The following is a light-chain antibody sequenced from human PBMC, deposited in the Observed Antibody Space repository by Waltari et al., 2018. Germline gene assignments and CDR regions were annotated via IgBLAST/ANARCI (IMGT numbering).Light chain of an antibody. CDR1: STDIGDYDY. J-gene: IGLJ2*01. CDR3: SSYSASGTWV. CDR2: DVT. V-gene: IGLV2-14*01. Sequence: QSALTQPPPVSGSPAQSTSISCTGTSTDIGDYDYVTWYQQHPVKAPKLMIYDVTRRPSVVSGRFSANKSGNTASITLTALQPYDEADYYCSSYSASGTWVFGGGTKMTVL.